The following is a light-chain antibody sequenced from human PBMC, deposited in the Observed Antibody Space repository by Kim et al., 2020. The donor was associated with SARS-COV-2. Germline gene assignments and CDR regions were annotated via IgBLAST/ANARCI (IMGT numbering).Light chain of an antibody. V-gene: IGKV3-20*01. CDR3: QQYGTTPRT. J-gene: IGKJ1*01. Sequence: SPGERATLSCRASQSVTGSHLAWYQQKPGQAPRVLIYGASSRATGIPDRFSGSESGTDFTLTINRLEPEDFAVYYCQQYGTTPRTFGQGTKVDIK. CDR2: GAS. CDR1: QSVTGSH.